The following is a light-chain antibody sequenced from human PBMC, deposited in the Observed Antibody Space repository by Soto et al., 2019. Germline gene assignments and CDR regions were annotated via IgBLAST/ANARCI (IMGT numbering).Light chain of an antibody. CDR2: GAS. CDR1: QSVSSSY. Sequence: EIVLTQSPGTLSLSLGERATLSCRASQSVSSSYIAWYQQKPGQAPRLLIYGASSKATGIPHRFSGNGSGTDFTRTISRLEPEDCAVYYCQRYDSSPLPFGGGTKVEIK. V-gene: IGKV3-20*01. CDR3: QRYDSSPLP. J-gene: IGKJ4*01.